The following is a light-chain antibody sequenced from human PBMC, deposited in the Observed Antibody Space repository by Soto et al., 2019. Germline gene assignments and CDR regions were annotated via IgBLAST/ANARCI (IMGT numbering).Light chain of an antibody. Sequence: EIVLTQSPGTLSLSPGERATLSCRAIPSVSSSYLAWYQQKPGQAPRLLIYGASTRATGIPARFSGSGSGTEFTLTISSLQSEDFAVYYCQQYNNWPQDTFGQGTRLEIK. CDR1: PSVSSSY. CDR2: GAS. V-gene: IGKV3-15*01. J-gene: IGKJ5*01. CDR3: QQYNNWPQDT.